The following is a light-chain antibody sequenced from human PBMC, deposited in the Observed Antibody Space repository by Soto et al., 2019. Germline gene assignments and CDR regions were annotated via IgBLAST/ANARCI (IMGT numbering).Light chain of an antibody. Sequence: QSVLTQPASVSGSPGQSITISCTGTSSDVGGYKYVSWYQQHPGKVPKLVIYEVNNRPSGVSNRFSGSKSGNTASLTISGLQAEDEADYYWTSYTSSSTYVFGTGTKLTVL. CDR1: SSDVGGYKY. V-gene: IGLV2-14*01. CDR2: EVN. CDR3: TSYTSSSTYV. J-gene: IGLJ1*01.